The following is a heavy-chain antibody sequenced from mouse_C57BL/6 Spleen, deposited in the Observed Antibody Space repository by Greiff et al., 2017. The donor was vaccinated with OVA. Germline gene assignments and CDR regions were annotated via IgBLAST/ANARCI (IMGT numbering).Heavy chain of an antibody. CDR2: ILPGSGST. J-gene: IGHJ4*01. CDR3: ARRLIYDGYSDYYAMDY. V-gene: IGHV1-9*01. Sequence: QVQLKQSGAELMKPGASVKLSCKATGYTFTGYWIEWVKQRPGHGLEWIGEILPGSGSTNYNEKFKGKATFTADTSSNTAYMQLSSLTTEDSAIYYCARRLIYDGYSDYYAMDYWGQGTSVTVSS. CDR1: GYTFTGYW. D-gene: IGHD2-3*01.